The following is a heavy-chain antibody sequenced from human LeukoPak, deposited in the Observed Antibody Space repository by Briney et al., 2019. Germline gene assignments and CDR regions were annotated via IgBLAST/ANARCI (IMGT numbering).Heavy chain of an antibody. V-gene: IGHV1-2*02. CDR2: INPNIVCT. CDR3: AIDRVVVPAAFDY. J-gene: IGHJ4*02. D-gene: IGHD2-2*01. CDR1: GYTFTAYY. Sequence: ASVKVSCKASGYTFTAYYMHWVRQAPGQPLEWMGWINPNIVCTNYAQKFQGRVTMTRDTSISTAYIEPSSLRSDDPALYCVAIDRVVVPAAFDYWGQGTLVTVSS.